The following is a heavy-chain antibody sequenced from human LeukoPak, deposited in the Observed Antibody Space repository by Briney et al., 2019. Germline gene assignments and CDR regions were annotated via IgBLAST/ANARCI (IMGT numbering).Heavy chain of an antibody. J-gene: IGHJ4*02. D-gene: IGHD3-9*01. V-gene: IGHV3-48*02. Sequence: PGGSLRLSCAASGFTFSTYNMNWVRQAPGKGLEWVSYISTSGSTIYYADSVKGRFTISRDNAKSSLYLQMNSLRDEDTAVYYCARSFDGAGADWGQGTLVTVSS. CDR2: ISTSGSTI. CDR3: ARSFDGAGAD. CDR1: GFTFSTYN.